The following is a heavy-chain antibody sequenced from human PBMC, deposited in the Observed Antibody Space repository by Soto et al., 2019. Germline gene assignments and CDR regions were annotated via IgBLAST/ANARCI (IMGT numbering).Heavy chain of an antibody. CDR3: ARRGWLLYDYYYGMDV. J-gene: IGHJ6*02. D-gene: IGHD3-22*01. V-gene: IGHV5-10-1*01. CDR2: IDPSDSYA. Sequence: GESLKISCKGSGYSFTSYCISWVRQMPGKGLEWMGRIDPSDSYANYSPSFQGHVTISADKSISTAYLQWSSLKASDTAMYYCARRGWLLYDYYYGMDVWGQGPPVTLSS. CDR1: GYSFTSYC.